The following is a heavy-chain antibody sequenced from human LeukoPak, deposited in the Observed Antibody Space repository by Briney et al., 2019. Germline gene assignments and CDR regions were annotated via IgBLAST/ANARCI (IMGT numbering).Heavy chain of an antibody. CDR2: INHRGST. CDR3: ARRYGSGSYPGWFDP. CDR1: GGSFSGYY. J-gene: IGHJ5*02. Sequence: SETLSLTCAVYGGSFSGYYWSWIRQPPGKGLEWIGEINHRGSTNYNPSLKSRVTISVDTSKNQFSLKLSSVTAADTAVYYGARRYGSGSYPGWFDPWGQGTLVTVSS. D-gene: IGHD3-10*01. V-gene: IGHV4-34*01.